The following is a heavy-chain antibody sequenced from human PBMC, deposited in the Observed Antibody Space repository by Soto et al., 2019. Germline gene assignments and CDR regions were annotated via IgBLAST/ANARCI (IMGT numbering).Heavy chain of an antibody. D-gene: IGHD2-8*01. CDR1: GFTFSSYA. CDR2: ISGSDGST. V-gene: IGHV3-23*01. J-gene: IGHJ4*02. CDR3: AKGPGMYSDFDC. Sequence: EVQMLESGGGLVQPGGSLRLSCAASGFTFSSYAMRWVRQAPGKGLEWVSAISGSDGSTFYADSVKGRFTISRDDSKNTLYLQINSLRAEDTAVYYCAKGPGMYSDFDCWGQGTLVTVSS.